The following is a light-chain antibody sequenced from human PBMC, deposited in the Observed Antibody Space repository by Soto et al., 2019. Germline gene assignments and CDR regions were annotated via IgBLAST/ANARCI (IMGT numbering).Light chain of an antibody. CDR1: TGAVTTGNY. J-gene: IGLJ3*02. CDR3: LLYFGGAQLM. Sequence: QTVVTQEPSLTVSTGGTVTLTCASSTGAVTTGNYASWFQQKPGQAPRTLIYTTDNRHSWTPARFSGSLLGGKAALTLSSVQPEDDADYYCLLYFGGAQLMFGGGTQLTVL. CDR2: TTD. V-gene: IGLV7-43*01.